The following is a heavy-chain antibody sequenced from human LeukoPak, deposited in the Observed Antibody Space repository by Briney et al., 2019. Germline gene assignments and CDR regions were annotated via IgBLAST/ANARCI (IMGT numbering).Heavy chain of an antibody. V-gene: IGHV4-39*01. J-gene: IGHJ6*03. CDR3: ASRPLSGSYYYYYYMDV. D-gene: IGHD1-26*01. Sequence: SETLSLTCTVSGGSISSSSYYWGWIRQPPGKGLEWIGSIYYSGSTYYNPSLKSRVTISVDTSKNQFSLKLSSVTAADTAVYYCASRPLSGSYYYYYYMDVWGKGTTVTVSS. CDR2: IYYSGST. CDR1: GGSISSSSYY.